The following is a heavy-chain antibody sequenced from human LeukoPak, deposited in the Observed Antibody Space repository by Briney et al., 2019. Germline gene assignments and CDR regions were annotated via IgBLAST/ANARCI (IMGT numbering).Heavy chain of an antibody. D-gene: IGHD3-3*01. CDR2: ISTSGNT. V-gene: IGHV4-4*07. J-gene: IGHJ5*02. CDR3: AREEWLSQYNWFDP. CDR1: GGSFSGYY. Sequence: SETLSLTCAVYGGSFSGYYWNWIRQPAGKRLEWIGRIGRISTSGNTNYNPSLKSRVTLSLDTSKNRFSLKLSSVTAADTAVYYCAREEWLSQYNWFDPWGQGTLVTVSS.